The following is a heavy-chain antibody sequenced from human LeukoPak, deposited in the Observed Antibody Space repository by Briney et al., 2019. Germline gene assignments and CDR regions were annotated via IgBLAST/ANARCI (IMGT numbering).Heavy chain of an antibody. CDR3: ARDVRITIFGVVIKGWFDP. J-gene: IGHJ5*02. V-gene: IGHV3-48*04. D-gene: IGHD3-3*01. CDR1: GFSFSIYV. Sequence: GGSLRLSCAASGFSFSIYVMSWVRQAPGKGLEWVSYISRSNTIYYADSVKGRFTISRDNAKNTLYLQMNSLRAEDTAVYYCARDVRITIFGVVIKGWFDPWGQGTLVTVSS. CDR2: ISRSNTI.